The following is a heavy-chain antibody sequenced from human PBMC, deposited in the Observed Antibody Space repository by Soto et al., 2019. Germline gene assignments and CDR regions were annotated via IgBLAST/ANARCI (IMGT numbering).Heavy chain of an antibody. Sequence: PSATLSLTCTVSGGSVSSGSYYWSWIRQPPGKGLEWIGYIYYSGSTNYNPSLKSRVTISVDTSKNQFSLKLSSVTAADTAVYYCARGTTDYGDYVWFDPWGQGTLVTVSS. CDR2: IYYSGST. CDR1: GGSVSSGSYY. CDR3: ARGTTDYGDYVWFDP. D-gene: IGHD4-17*01. V-gene: IGHV4-61*01. J-gene: IGHJ5*02.